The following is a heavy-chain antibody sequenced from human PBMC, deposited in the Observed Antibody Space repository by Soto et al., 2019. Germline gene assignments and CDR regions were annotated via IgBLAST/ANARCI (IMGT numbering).Heavy chain of an antibody. V-gene: IGHV3-23*01. CDR2: ISGTGGST. D-gene: IGHD4-17*01. CDR3: AQGRRDYVRAPYYYSAMDV. Sequence: EVQLLESGGGLVQPGGSLRLSCAASGFTFSSHAMNWVRQARGKGLEWVSAISGTGGSTYYADSVKGRFTISRDNSKNALYLQMSSRRSEDTAGYYCAQGRRDYVRAPYYYSAMDVWGQGTRVTVSS. CDR1: GFTFSSHA. J-gene: IGHJ6*02.